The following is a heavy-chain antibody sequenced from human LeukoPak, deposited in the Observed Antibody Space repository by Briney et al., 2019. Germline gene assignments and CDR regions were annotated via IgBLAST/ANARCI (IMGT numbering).Heavy chain of an antibody. Sequence: SETLSLTCTVSGGSISSYYWSWIRQPPGKGLEWIGYIYYSGSTNYNPSLKSRVTISVDTSKNQFSLKLSSVTAADTAVYYCARGYIPDGAFDIWGQGTMVTVSS. CDR3: ARGYIPDGAFDI. D-gene: IGHD1-1*01. V-gene: IGHV4-59*01. CDR1: GGSISSYY. CDR2: IYYSGST. J-gene: IGHJ3*02.